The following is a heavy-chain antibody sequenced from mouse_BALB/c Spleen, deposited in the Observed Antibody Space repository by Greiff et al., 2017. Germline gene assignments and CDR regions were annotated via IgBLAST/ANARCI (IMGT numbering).Heavy chain of an antibody. V-gene: IGHV5-6-5*01. CDR2: ISSGGST. J-gene: IGHJ2*01. CDR3: ARGGISYFDY. Sequence: EVKLVESGGGLVKPGGSLKLSCAASGFTFSSYAMSWVRQTPEKRLEWVASISSGGSTYYPDSVKGRFTISRDNARNILYLQMSSLGSEDTAMYYCARGGISYFDYWGQGTTLTVSA. CDR1: GFTFSSYA.